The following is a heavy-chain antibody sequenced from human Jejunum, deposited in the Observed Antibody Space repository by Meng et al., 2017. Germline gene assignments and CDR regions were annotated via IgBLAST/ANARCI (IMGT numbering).Heavy chain of an antibody. CDR3: ARGSRGYSYG. Sequence: QVQVQESGPGLVRPSGTLSLTCTVSGGSVSSGSYYWSWIRQPPGKGLEWIGYIYYGGTTNYNPSLKSRVTISADTSKNQFSLKLSSVTAADTAVYYCARGSRGYSYGWGQGTLVTVSS. CDR1: GGSVSSGSYY. V-gene: IGHV4-61*01. J-gene: IGHJ4*02. CDR2: IYYGGTT. D-gene: IGHD5-18*01.